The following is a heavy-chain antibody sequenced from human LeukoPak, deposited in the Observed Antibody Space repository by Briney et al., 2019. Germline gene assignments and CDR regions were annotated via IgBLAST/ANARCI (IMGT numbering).Heavy chain of an antibody. J-gene: IGHJ6*02. CDR2: IYYSGST. Sequence: PSETLSLTCTVSGGSISSYYWSWIRQPPGKGLEWIGYIYYSGSTNYNPSLKSRVTISVDTSKNQLSLKLSSVTAADTAVYYCARAASIAAAGTTRNYYYYGMDVWGQGTTVTVSS. V-gene: IGHV4-59*01. CDR1: GGSISSYY. D-gene: IGHD6-13*01. CDR3: ARAASIAAAGTTRNYYYYGMDV.